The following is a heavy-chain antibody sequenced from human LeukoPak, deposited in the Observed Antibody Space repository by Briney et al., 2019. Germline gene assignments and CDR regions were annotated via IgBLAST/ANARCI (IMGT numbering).Heavy chain of an antibody. D-gene: IGHD3-10*02. Sequence: SETLSLTCTVSAGSISRSRYYWGWIRQPPGKGLEWIGSIYYSGTTYYNPSLKSRITIPVDTSKNQFSLKLSSVTAADTAVYYCSANKWDGRGYYYYYYMDVWGRGTTVTVSS. CDR2: IYYSGTT. CDR3: SANKWDGRGYYYYYYMDV. CDR1: AGSISRSRYY. J-gene: IGHJ6*03. V-gene: IGHV4-39*03.